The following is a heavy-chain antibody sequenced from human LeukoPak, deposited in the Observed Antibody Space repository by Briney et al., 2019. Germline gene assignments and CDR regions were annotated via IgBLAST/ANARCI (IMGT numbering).Heavy chain of an antibody. Sequence: PSETLSLTCTVSGASISGYFWSWVRQPAGKGLEWIGRIYSSGTNNYNPSLKSRVTLSLDTSKNHFSLNLTSVTAADTAVYYCATGDYYYYFDYWGQGTLVTVSS. J-gene: IGHJ4*02. CDR2: IYSSGTN. CDR3: ATGDYYYYFDY. V-gene: IGHV4-4*07. D-gene: IGHD2-21*02. CDR1: GASISGYF.